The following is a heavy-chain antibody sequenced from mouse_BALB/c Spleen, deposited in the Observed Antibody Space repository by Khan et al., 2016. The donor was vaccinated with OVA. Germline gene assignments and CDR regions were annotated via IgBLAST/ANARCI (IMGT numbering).Heavy chain of an antibody. V-gene: IGHV3-2*02. CDR3: ARVYGGDFDY. D-gene: IGHD2-10*02. Sequence: EVQLQESGPGLVKPSQSLSLTCTVTGYSIASDYAWNLIRQFPGNKLEWMGFISYSGNTNYNPSLKSRISITRDTSKNQFFLQLNSVTSEDTAKYYCARVYGGDFDYWGQGTTLTVSS. J-gene: IGHJ2*01. CDR2: ISYSGNT. CDR1: GYSIASDYA.